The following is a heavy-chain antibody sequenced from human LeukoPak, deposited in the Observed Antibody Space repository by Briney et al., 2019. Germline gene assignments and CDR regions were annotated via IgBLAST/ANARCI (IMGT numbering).Heavy chain of an antibody. D-gene: IGHD5-18*01. V-gene: IGHV1-2*06. CDR3: ARGGLRGYSYGYIDY. CDR1: GYRFTDYS. Sequence: ASVKVSCKASGYRFTDYSIHWVRQAPGQGLEWMGRINPNSGGTNYAQKFQGRVTMTRDTSISTAYMELSRLRSDDTAVYYCARGGLRGYSYGYIDYWGQGTLVTVSS. J-gene: IGHJ4*02. CDR2: INPNSGGT.